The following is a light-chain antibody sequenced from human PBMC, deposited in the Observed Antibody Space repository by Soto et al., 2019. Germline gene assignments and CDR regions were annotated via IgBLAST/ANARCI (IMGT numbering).Light chain of an antibody. CDR2: QVT. V-gene: IGLV2-14*01. Sequence: QSVLTQPASVSGSPGQSITISCTGTSSDVGGYNYVSWYQQHPGKAPKLMIYQVTNRPSGVSNRFSGSKSANTASLTISGLQAEDEADYYCSSYRSSLVVFGGGTKVTVL. J-gene: IGLJ3*02. CDR3: SSYRSSLVV. CDR1: SSDVGGYNY.